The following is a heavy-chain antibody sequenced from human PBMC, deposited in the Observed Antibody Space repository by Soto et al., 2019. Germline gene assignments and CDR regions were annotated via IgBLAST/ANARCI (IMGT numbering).Heavy chain of an antibody. Sequence: EVQLLESGGGLVQPGGSLRLSCAASGFTFSSYAMSWVRQAPGKGLEWVSAISGSGGSTYYADSVKGRFTISRDNSKNTLYLQMNSLRAEDTAVYYCAKDVPSPGLLRFLEWLPASDYWGQGTLVTVSS. CDR2: ISGSGGST. CDR1: GFTFSSYA. J-gene: IGHJ4*02. CDR3: AKDVPSPGLLRFLEWLPASDY. D-gene: IGHD3-3*01. V-gene: IGHV3-23*01.